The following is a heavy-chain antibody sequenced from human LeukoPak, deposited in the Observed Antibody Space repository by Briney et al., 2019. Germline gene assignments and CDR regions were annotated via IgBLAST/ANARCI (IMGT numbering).Heavy chain of an antibody. CDR1: GGTFSNYA. V-gene: IGHV1-2*02. J-gene: IGHJ4*02. D-gene: IGHD6-13*01. CDR2: INPNSGGT. CDR3: ARDSRPIFEWQQLGGDY. Sequence: ASVKVSCKASGGTFSNYAISWVRQAPGQGLEWMGWINPNSGGTNYAQKFQGRVTMTRDTSISTAHMELSRLRSDDTAVYYCARDSRPIFEWQQLGGDYWGQGTLVTVSS.